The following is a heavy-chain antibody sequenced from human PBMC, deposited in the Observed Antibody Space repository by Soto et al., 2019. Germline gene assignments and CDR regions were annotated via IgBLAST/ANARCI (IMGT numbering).Heavy chain of an antibody. V-gene: IGHV1-8*01. J-gene: IGHJ5*02. CDR1: GYTFTSYD. D-gene: IGHD2-2*01. CDR2: MNPNSGNT. Sequence: QVQLVQSGAEVKKPGASVKVSCKASGYTFTSYDINWVRQATGQGLEWLGWMNPNSGNTGYAQKFQGRDTMTRNTSITTAYMELRSLRSEDTAVYYCAIQPDIVVVPAAMIPNVGGWFDPWGQGTLVTVSS. CDR3: AIQPDIVVVPAAMIPNVGGWFDP.